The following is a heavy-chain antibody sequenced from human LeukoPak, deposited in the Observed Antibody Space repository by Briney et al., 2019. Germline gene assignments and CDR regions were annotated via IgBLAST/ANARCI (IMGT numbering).Heavy chain of an antibody. CDR1: GFTFSSYS. D-gene: IGHD6-19*01. Sequence: GGSLRLSCAASGFTFSSYSMNWVRQAPGKGLEWVSSVSSSSSYIYYADSVKGRFTISRDNAKNSLYLQMNSLRAEDTAVYYCARGITVAGLDYWGQGTLVTVSS. V-gene: IGHV3-21*01. CDR3: ARGITVAGLDY. J-gene: IGHJ4*02. CDR2: VSSSSSYI.